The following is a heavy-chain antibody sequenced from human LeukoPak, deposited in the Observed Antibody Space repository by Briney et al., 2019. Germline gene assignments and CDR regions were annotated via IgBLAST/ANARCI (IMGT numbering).Heavy chain of an antibody. V-gene: IGHV1-18*01. CDR2: ISAYNGNT. J-gene: IGHJ4*02. D-gene: IGHD3-22*01. CDR1: GYTFASYG. CDR3: ARDGYYDSSGTLMPFDY. Sequence: GASVKVSCKASGYTFASYGISWVRQAPGQGLEWMGWISAYNGNTNYAQKLQGRVTITRDTSVSTAYMELSSLRSEDTAVYYCARDGYYDSSGTLMPFDYWGQGTLVTVSS.